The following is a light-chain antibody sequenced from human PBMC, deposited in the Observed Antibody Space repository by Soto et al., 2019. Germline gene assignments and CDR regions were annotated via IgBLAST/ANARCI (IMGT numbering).Light chain of an antibody. V-gene: IGLV2-14*01. Sequence: QPASVSGSPGQSITISCTGTSSDVGGYNYVSWHQQHPGKAPKLMIYEVINRSSGVSTRFSGSKSGNTASLTISGLQAEDEADYYCSSSTSSNTFVFGTGTKVTVL. CDR2: EVI. CDR1: SSDVGGYNY. J-gene: IGLJ1*01. CDR3: SSSTSSNTFV.